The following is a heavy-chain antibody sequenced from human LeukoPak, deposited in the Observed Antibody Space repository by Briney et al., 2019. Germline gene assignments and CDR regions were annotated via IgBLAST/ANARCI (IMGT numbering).Heavy chain of an antibody. D-gene: IGHD4-17*01. Sequence: SQTLSLTCAVSGGPISSGGYSWSWIRPPPGKGLEWIGNIYHSGRTYYNPSLKSRVTISVDRSTNQFSLKLSSVPAADTAVYYCAGAPIGDRDAFDIWGQGTMVTVSS. CDR1: GGPISSGGYS. J-gene: IGHJ3*02. CDR2: IYHSGRT. V-gene: IGHV4-30-2*01. CDR3: AGAPIGDRDAFDI.